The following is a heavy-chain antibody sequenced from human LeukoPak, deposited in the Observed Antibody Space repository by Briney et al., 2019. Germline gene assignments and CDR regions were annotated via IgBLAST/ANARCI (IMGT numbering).Heavy chain of an antibody. CDR3: ARVSGRIQIWPQPFGDGMDV. CDR2: ISGSGGRT. D-gene: IGHD5-18*01. V-gene: IGHV3-23*01. Sequence: PSGGSLRLSCAASILTFNADVMGWVRQAPGKGLECISAISGSGGRTYYADSVKGRFAISRDNSRNTLYLQMNSLRLEDTAIYYCARVSGRIQIWPQPFGDGMDVWGQGTTVTVSS. CDR1: ILTFNADV. J-gene: IGHJ6*02.